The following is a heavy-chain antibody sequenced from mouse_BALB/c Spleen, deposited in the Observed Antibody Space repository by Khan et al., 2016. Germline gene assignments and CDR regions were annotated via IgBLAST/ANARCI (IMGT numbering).Heavy chain of an antibody. CDR2: ISSGGSVI. Sequence: EVELVESGGGLVQPGGSRKLSCAASGFTFSSFGMHWVRQAPEKGLEWVAIISSGGSVIYYVDTVKGRFTISRDNPKNTLFLQMTRLRSEDTALYYCGIGDYWGQGTTLTVSS. V-gene: IGHV5-17*02. CDR1: GFTFSSFG. J-gene: IGHJ2*01. CDR3: GIGDY.